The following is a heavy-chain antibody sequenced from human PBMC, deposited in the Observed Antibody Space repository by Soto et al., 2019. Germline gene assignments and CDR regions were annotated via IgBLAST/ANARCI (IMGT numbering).Heavy chain of an antibody. Sequence: QVQLVQSGAEVREPGASVKVSCKASGYNFASNHMHWVRQIPGQGLEWMGIINPTDESTSYAQKFRGRVTLTRDTPTNTDYMELSGLTSEDTAVYFCARDRFGSWTFDYWGQGTQVTVSS. CDR3: ARDRFGSWTFDY. V-gene: IGHV1-46*01. CDR1: GYNFASNH. J-gene: IGHJ4*02. CDR2: INPTDEST. D-gene: IGHD6-13*01.